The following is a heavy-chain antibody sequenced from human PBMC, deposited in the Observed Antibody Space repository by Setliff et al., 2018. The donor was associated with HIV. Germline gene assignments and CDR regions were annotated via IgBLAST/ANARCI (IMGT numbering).Heavy chain of an antibody. CDR2: IYHSGST. J-gene: IGHJ4*02. CDR1: GGSISSNNW. D-gene: IGHD1-26*01. Sequence: LSLTCAVSGGSISSNNWWSWVRQPPGKGLEWIGEIYHSGSTNYNPSLKSRVTISVDTSKNQFSLKLNSVTAADTAVYYCARHQGGSYSPHYSFDYWGQGTLVTVPQ. V-gene: IGHV4-4*02. CDR3: ARHQGGSYSPHYSFDY.